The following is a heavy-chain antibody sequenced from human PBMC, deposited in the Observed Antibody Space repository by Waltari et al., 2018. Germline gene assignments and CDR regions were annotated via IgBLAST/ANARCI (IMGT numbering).Heavy chain of an antibody. D-gene: IGHD3-10*01. J-gene: IGHJ6*03. Sequence: QVQLVQSGAEVKKPGASVKVSCKASGYTFTSYDINWVRQATGQGLEWMGWMNPNIGNTGYVQKFHGSVTMTRNTSISTSYIELSSLISEDTAVYYCSRCPMGTPYYYYMDVWGKGTTFTVSS. CDR2: MNPNIGNT. CDR3: SRCPMGTPYYYYMDV. V-gene: IGHV1-8*01. CDR1: GYTFTSYD.